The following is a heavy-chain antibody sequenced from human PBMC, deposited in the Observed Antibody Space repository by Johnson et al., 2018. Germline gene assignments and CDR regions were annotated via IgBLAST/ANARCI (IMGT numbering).Heavy chain of an antibody. D-gene: IGHD3-22*01. V-gene: IGHV1-69*12. CDR1: GGASSNSA. CDR2: IIPIFGTA. CDR3: ARARYDTSGYSIQH. Sequence: HVQLVQSGAEVKKPGSAAEVSCKPSGGASSNSASRWVRQAPGQGLEWMGGIIPIFGTANYAQKFQGRVTITADESTSTAYMELCILRSGDTAVYYCARARYDTSGYSIQHWGQGTLVTVSS. J-gene: IGHJ1*01.